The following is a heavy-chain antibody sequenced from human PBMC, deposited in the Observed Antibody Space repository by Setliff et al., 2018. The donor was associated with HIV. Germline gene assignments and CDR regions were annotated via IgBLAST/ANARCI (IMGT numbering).Heavy chain of an antibody. Sequence: PGGSLRLSCAASGFRFRSYWMSWVRQAPGKGLESVALIWYDASKKEYSDSVKGRFNILRDDSKKTAYLQMNSLRDEDTAVYYCVKDVLKFWSGSGALDFWGPGTLVTVSS. CDR1: GFRFRSYW. CDR2: IWYDASKK. V-gene: IGHV3-33*06. CDR3: VKDVLKFWSGSGALDF. J-gene: IGHJ4*02. D-gene: IGHD3-3*01.